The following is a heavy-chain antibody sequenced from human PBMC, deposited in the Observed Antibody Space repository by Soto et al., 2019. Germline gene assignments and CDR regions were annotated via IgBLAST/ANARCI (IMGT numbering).Heavy chain of an antibody. CDR1: GGSISSGDYY. CDR2: IYYSGST. Sequence: QVQLQESGPGLVKPSQTLSLTCTVSGGSISSGDYYWSWIRQPPGKGLEWIGYIYYSGSTYYNPSLKSRVTISVDTSKNQFSLKLSSVTAADTAVYCCARDLDCSSTSCYYYYGMDVWGQGTTVTVSS. J-gene: IGHJ6*02. CDR3: ARDLDCSSTSCYYYYGMDV. D-gene: IGHD2-2*01. V-gene: IGHV4-30-4*01.